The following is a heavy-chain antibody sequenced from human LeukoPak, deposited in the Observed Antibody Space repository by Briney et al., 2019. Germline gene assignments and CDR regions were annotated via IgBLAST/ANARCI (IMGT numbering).Heavy chain of an antibody. CDR3: AKGGVRPVTTGDY. Sequence: VGSLRLSCAASGCSFTGYVVCCVREGLGEGPGWGSGFSESVVITYSVDPVRGRFTISSDNSKNTVYLQMNSLRDEDTAIYYCAKGGVRPVTTGDYWGQGTLVTVSS. V-gene: IGHV3-23*01. CDR1: GCSFTGYV. CDR2: FSESVVIT. J-gene: IGHJ4*02. D-gene: IGHD4-17*01.